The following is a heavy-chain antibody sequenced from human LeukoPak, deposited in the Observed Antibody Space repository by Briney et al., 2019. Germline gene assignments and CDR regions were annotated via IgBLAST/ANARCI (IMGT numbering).Heavy chain of an antibody. CDR3: AKEYCSGGSCYEFDY. CDR1: GFTFSSYG. CDR2: ISYDGSNK. D-gene: IGHD2-15*01. Sequence: RSGGSLRLSCAASGFTFSSYGMHWVRQAPGKGLEWVAVISYDGSNKYYADSVKGRFTISRDNSKNTLYLQMNSLRAEDTAVYYCAKEYCSGGSCYEFDYWGQGTLVTVSS. J-gene: IGHJ4*02. V-gene: IGHV3-30*18.